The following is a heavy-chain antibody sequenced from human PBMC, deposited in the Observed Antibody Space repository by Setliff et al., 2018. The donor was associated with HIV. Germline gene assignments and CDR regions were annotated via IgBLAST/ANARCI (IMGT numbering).Heavy chain of an antibody. CDR2: INQDGSEK. D-gene: IGHD3-16*01. V-gene: IGHV3-7*01. J-gene: IGHJ4*02. CDR1: GFVFSDFW. CDR3: ATRRGGGRHYFDY. Sequence: PGGSLRLSCAASGFVFSDFWMSWVRQAPGKGLEWVANINQDGSEKYYVDSVKGRFTISRDNGRNSLSLQMNRLRAEDTAVYYCATRRGGGRHYFDYWGQGTLVTVSS.